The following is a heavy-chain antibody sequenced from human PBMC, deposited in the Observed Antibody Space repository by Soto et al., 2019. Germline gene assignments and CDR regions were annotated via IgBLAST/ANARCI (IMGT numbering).Heavy chain of an antibody. CDR1: GGSFSGYY. CDR2: INHSGST. D-gene: IGHD3-10*01. J-gene: IGHJ6*02. V-gene: IGHV4-34*01. Sequence: SETLSLTCAVYGGSFSGYYWSWIRQPPGKGLEWIGEINHSGSTNYNPSLKSRVTISVDTSKNQFSLKLSSVTAADTAVYYCARGKLLWFGELLYFHYYGMDVWGQGTTVTV. CDR3: ARGKLLWFGELLYFHYYGMDV.